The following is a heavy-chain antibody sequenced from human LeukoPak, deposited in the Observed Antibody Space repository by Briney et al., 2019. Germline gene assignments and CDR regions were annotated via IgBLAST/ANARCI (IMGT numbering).Heavy chain of an antibody. V-gene: IGHV1-69*13. J-gene: IGHJ4*02. CDR1: GGTFSSYA. Sequence: ASVKVSCKASGGTFSSYAISWVRQAPGQGFEWMGGIIPIFGTANYAQKFQGRVTITADESTSTAYMELSSLRSEDTAVYYCARDGLYYFDYWGQGTLVTISS. D-gene: IGHD6-19*01. CDR3: ARDGLYYFDY. CDR2: IIPIFGTA.